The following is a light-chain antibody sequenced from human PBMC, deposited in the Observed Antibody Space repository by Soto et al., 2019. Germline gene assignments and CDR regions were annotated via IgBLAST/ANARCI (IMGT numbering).Light chain of an antibody. Sequence: EIVLTQSPATLSLSPGERATLSCRASQSVSSYLAWYQQKSGQAPRLLIYDASNRATGIPARFSGSGSGTDFTPTISSLEPEDFAVYYCQQRRNWLTFGGGTKVDIK. CDR1: QSVSSY. CDR3: QQRRNWLT. CDR2: DAS. V-gene: IGKV3-11*01. J-gene: IGKJ4*01.